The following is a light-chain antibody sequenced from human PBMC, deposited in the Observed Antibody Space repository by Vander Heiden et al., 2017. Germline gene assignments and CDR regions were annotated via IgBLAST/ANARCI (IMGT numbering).Light chain of an antibody. CDR2: TAS. J-gene: IGKJ2*01. CDR3: QQSDSTSYT. V-gene: IGKV1-39*01. Sequence: SPSSLSASVGDRVTITCRASQSISSYLNWYQQKPGKAPKLLIYTASSLQSGVPSRFSGSGSGTDFTLTISRLQPEDFATYYCQQSDSTSYTFGQGTKMEIK. CDR1: QSISSY.